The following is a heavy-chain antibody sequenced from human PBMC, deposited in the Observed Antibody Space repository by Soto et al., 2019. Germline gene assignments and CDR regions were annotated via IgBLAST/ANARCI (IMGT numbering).Heavy chain of an antibody. D-gene: IGHD1-20*01. CDR1: EFTFDKYC. CDR2: IKPDGSEQ. CDR3: ARGNWKYYYGPDV. J-gene: IGHJ6*02. Sequence: GASLTLSRAASEFTFDKYCMTWLSQAPGKGPEWVANIKPDGSEQYYVDSVKGRFTISRDHANNSLYLQMNSLRAEDTAVYFCARGNWKYYYGPDVVAQGTSVNVCS. V-gene: IGHV3-7*01.